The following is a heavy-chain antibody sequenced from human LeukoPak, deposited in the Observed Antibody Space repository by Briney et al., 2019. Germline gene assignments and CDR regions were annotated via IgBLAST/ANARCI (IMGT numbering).Heavy chain of an antibody. CDR1: GFTFSNAW. CDR2: ISSSGNYI. D-gene: IGHD2-2*01. V-gene: IGHV3-21*01. J-gene: IGHJ4*02. CDR3: ASYSTVPDY. Sequence: GGSLRLSCTASGFTFSNAWMNWVRQAPGKGLEWVSSISSSGNYIYYADSVKGRFTISRDNAKNSLYLQMNSLRAEDTAVYYCASYSTVPDYWGQGTLVTVSS.